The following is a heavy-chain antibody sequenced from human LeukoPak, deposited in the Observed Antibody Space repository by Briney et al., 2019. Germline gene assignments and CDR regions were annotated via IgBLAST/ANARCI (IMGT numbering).Heavy chain of an antibody. D-gene: IGHD2-15*01. Sequence: GASVKVSCKASGYTFTSYGISWARQAPGQGLEWMGRIIPILGIANYAQKFQGRVTITADKSTSTAYMELSSLRSEDTAVYYCARDCSGGSCYSGNWFDPWGQGTLVTVSS. J-gene: IGHJ5*02. CDR1: GYTFTSYG. V-gene: IGHV1-69*04. CDR3: ARDCSGGSCYSGNWFDP. CDR2: IIPILGIA.